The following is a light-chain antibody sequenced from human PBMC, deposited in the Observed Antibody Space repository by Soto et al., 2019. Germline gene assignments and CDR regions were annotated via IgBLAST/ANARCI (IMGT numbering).Light chain of an antibody. CDR3: QSYDSSLSGYV. V-gene: IGLV1-40*01. CDR1: SSNIGAGYH. CDR2: GNS. J-gene: IGLJ1*01. Sequence: QAVVTQPPSVSGAPGQRVTISCTGSSSNIGAGYHVHWYQQLPGTAPKLLIYGNSNRPSGVPDRFSGSKSGTSASLAITGLQAEDEADYYCQSYDSSLSGYVFGTGTKLTVL.